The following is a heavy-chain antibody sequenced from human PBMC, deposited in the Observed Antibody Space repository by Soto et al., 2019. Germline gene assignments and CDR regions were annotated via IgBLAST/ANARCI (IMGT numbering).Heavy chain of an antibody. CDR1: GFTFTSSA. CDR3: ATKQYPGSDAFDI. V-gene: IGHV1-58*02. Sequence: SVKVSCKASGFTFTSSAMQWVRQARGQRLEWIGWIVVGSGNTNYAQKFQERVTITRDMSTSTAYMELSSLKASDTAMYYCATKQYPGSDAFDIWGQGTMVTVSS. J-gene: IGHJ3*02. D-gene: IGHD4-4*01. CDR2: IVVGSGNT.